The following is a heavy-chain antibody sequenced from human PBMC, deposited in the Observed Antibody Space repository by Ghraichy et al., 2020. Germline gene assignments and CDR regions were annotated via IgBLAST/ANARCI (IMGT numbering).Heavy chain of an antibody. Sequence: GGSLRLSCVASGFTFSSYSMNWVRQAPGKGLEWVSYTRSSTGTIYYADSVKGRFTISRDNAKNSLYLQMNSLRAEDTAVYYCASRLSTAGNYWGQGILVTVSS. CDR3: ASRLSTAGNY. J-gene: IGHJ4*02. CDR2: TRSSTGTI. CDR1: GFTFSSYS. V-gene: IGHV3-48*01. D-gene: IGHD5/OR15-5a*01.